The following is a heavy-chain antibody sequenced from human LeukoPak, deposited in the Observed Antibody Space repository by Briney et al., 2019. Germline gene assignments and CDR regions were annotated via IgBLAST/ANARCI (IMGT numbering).Heavy chain of an antibody. CDR3: AREAVAGTSYYYYFHGMDV. J-gene: IGHJ6*02. D-gene: IGHD6-19*01. V-gene: IGHV3-7*03. CDR1: GFTFSSYW. CDR2: IKQDGSEK. Sequence: GGSLRLSCAASGFTFSSYWMSWVRQAPGKGLEWVANIKQDGSEKYYVDSVKGRFTISRDSSKNTLYLQMNSLRAEDTAVYYCAREAVAGTSYYYYFHGMDVWGQGTTVTVSS.